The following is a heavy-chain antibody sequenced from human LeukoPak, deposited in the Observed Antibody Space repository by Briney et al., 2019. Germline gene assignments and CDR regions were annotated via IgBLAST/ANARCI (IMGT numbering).Heavy chain of an antibody. CDR1: GGSISSYY. J-gene: IGHJ3*02. CDR3: ARSDVLAYCGGDCQGRAFDI. D-gene: IGHD2-21*02. V-gene: IGHV4-4*07. CDR2: IYTSGST. Sequence: SETLSLTCTVSGGSISSYYWSWIRQPAGKGLEWIGRIYTSGSTNYNPSLKSRVTMSVDTSKNQFSLKLSSVTAADTAVYYCARSDVLAYCGGDCQGRAFDIWGQGTMVTVSS.